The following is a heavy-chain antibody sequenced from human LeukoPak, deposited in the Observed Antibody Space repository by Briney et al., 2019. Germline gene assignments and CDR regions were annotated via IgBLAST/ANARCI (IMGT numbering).Heavy chain of an antibody. CDR3: ARVSTLDGIVLDS. Sequence: PSETLSLTCTVSGRSISGGNYYWSCIRQPAGKGLYWIGRVYTSGRTNYNPSLRNRVSMSLDTSKNQFSLTLNSVTAADTAVYYCARVSTLDGIVLDSWGQGILVTVSP. CDR2: VYTSGRT. D-gene: IGHD2-15*01. J-gene: IGHJ4*02. CDR1: GRSISGGNYY. V-gene: IGHV4-61*02.